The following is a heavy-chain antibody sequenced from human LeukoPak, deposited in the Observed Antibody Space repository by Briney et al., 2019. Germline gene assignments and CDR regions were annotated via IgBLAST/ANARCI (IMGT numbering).Heavy chain of an antibody. CDR2: IYSGGST. CDR1: GFTFSSYW. CDR3: ARVRTGYDSSGYPIDY. V-gene: IGHV3-66*02. Sequence: GGSLRLSCAVSGFTFSSYWMSWVRQAPGKGLEWVSVIYSGGSTYYADSVKGRFTISRDNSKNTLYLQMNSLRAEDTAVYYCARVRTGYDSSGYPIDYWGQGTLVTVSS. D-gene: IGHD3-22*01. J-gene: IGHJ4*02.